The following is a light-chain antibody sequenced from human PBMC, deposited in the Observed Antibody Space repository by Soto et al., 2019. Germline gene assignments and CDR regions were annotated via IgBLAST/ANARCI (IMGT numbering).Light chain of an antibody. V-gene: IGKV3-15*01. CDR1: QSVSSN. Sequence: EIVMTQSPATLSVSPGERATLSCRASQSVSSNLAWYQQKPGQAPRLLIYGASTRATGIPARFSGSGSGTAFTLTISSLQSEDFAIYYCQQYSYWPPVTFGGGTKVEIK. CDR3: QQYSYWPPVT. CDR2: GAS. J-gene: IGKJ4*01.